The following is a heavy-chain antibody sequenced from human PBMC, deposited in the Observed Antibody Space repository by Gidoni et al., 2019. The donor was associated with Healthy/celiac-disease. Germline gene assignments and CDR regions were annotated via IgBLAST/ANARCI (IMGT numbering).Heavy chain of an antibody. Sequence: EVQLVESGGGLVHPGGSLSLSCAASGFTFSRYSMNWVRQAPGKGLEWVSYISSSSSTIYYADSVKGRFTISRDNAKNSLYLQMNSLRDEDTAVYYCARDCRYSSGWYYFDYWGQGTLVTVSS. CDR2: ISSSSSTI. D-gene: IGHD6-19*01. CDR3: ARDCRYSSGWYYFDY. J-gene: IGHJ4*02. CDR1: GFTFSRYS. V-gene: IGHV3-48*02.